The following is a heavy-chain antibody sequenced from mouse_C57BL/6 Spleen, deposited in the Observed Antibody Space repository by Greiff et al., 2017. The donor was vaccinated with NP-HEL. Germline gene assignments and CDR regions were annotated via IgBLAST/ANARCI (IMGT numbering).Heavy chain of an antibody. CDR3: ASPGSSIYYYAMDY. CDR2: IDPSDSYT. J-gene: IGHJ4*01. V-gene: IGHV1-50*01. Sequence: QVQLQQPGAELVKPGASVKLSCKASGYTFTSYWMQWVKQRPGQGLEWIGEIDPSDSYTNYNQKFKGKATLTVDTSSSTAYMQLSSLTSEDSAVYYCASPGSSIYYYAMDYWGQGTSVTVSS. CDR1: GYTFTSYW. D-gene: IGHD1-1*01.